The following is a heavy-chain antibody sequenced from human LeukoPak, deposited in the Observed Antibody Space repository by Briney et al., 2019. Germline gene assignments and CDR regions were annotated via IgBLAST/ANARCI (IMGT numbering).Heavy chain of an antibody. CDR3: ARGEWELHFDY. D-gene: IGHD1-26*01. J-gene: IGHJ4*02. CDR1: GGTFSSYA. V-gene: IGHV1-69*05. Sequence: SVKVSCKASGGTFSSYAISWVRQAPGQGLEWMGGITPIFGTANYAQKFRGRVTITTDESTSTAYMELSSLRSEDTAVYYCARGEWELHFDYWGQGTLVTVSS. CDR2: ITPIFGTA.